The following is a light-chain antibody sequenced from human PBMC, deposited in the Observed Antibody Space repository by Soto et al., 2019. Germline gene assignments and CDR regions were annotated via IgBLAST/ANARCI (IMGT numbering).Light chain of an antibody. CDR2: GAS. CDR3: QQYGSSPHT. Sequence: EIVLTQSPGTLSLSPGERATLSCRASQSVSSSYLGRYQQKPGQAPSLLIYGASSRATGIPDRFSGSGSGTDFTLTISRLEPEDFAVYYCQQYGSSPHTFGGGTKVEIK. J-gene: IGKJ4*01. V-gene: IGKV3-20*01. CDR1: QSVSSSY.